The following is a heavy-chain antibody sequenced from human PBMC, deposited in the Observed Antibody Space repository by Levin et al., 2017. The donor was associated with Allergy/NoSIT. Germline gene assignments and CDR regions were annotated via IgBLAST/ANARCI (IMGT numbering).Heavy chain of an antibody. Sequence: SVKVSCKASGGTFSSYTISWVRQAPGQGLEWMGRIIPILGIANYAQKFQGRVTITADKSTSTAYMELSSLRSEDTAVYYCARDGNIPYGSGSSFYYYYYMDVWGKGTTVTVSS. CDR1: GGTFSSYT. D-gene: IGHD3-10*01. V-gene: IGHV1-69*04. CDR3: ARDGNIPYGSGSSFYYYYYMDV. J-gene: IGHJ6*03. CDR2: IIPILGIA.